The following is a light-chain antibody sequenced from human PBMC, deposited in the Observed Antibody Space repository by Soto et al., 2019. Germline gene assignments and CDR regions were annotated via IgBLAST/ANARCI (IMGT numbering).Light chain of an antibody. V-gene: IGKV3-15*01. CDR1: QSVSSN. CDR2: GAS. J-gene: IGKJ2*01. CDR3: QQYNNWPAT. Sequence: EIVMTQSPATLSLSPGERATLSCRASQSVSSNLAWYQQKPGQAPRLLIYGASTRATGIPARFSGRASGTEFPLTISRLQSEDFAYYYCQQYNNWPATFGQGTKLEIK.